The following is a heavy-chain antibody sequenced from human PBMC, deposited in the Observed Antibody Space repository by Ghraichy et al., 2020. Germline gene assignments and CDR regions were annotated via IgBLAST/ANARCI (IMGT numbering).Heavy chain of an antibody. J-gene: IGHJ6*02. Sequence: GESLRLSCAASGFTFSSYGMHWVRQAPGKGLEWVAVIWYDGSNKYYADSVKGRFTISRDNSKNTLYLQMNSLRAEDTAVYYCARDGGITIFGVVYYYYYGMDVWGQGTTVTVSS. V-gene: IGHV3-33*01. D-gene: IGHD3-3*01. CDR1: GFTFSSYG. CDR2: IWYDGSNK. CDR3: ARDGGITIFGVVYYYYYGMDV.